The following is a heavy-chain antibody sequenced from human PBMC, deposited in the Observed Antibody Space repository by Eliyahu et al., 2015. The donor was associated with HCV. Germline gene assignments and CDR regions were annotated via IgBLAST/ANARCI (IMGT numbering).Heavy chain of an antibody. D-gene: IGHD3-22*01. J-gene: IGHJ5*02. CDR1: GGSISSSSYY. Sequence: QLQLQESGPGLVKPSETLSLTCTVSGGSISSSSYYWGWIRQPPGKGLEWIGSIYYSGSTYYNPSLKSRVTISVDTSKNQFSLKLSSVTAADTAVYYCARASIEDYYDSSGYYYHWGQGTLVTVSS. CDR2: IYYSGST. V-gene: IGHV4-39*01. CDR3: ARASIEDYYDSSGYYYH.